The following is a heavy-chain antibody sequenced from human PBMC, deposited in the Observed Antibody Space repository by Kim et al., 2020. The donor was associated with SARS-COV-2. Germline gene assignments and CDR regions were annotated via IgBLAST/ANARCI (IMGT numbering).Heavy chain of an antibody. J-gene: IGHJ5*02. CDR2: IYTSGST. Sequence: SETLSLTCTVSGGSISSGSYYWSWIRQPAGKGLEWIGRIYTSGSTNYNPSLKSRVTISVDTSKNQFSLKLISVPAADTAVYDCARDGDYGSGSYYIGPVDPWGQGTLVTVSS. V-gene: IGHV4-61*02. D-gene: IGHD3-10*01. CDR1: GGSISSGSYY. CDR3: ARDGDYGSGSYYIGPVDP.